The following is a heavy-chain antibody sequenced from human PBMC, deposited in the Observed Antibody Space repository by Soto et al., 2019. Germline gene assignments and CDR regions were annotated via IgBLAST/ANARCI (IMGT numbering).Heavy chain of an antibody. J-gene: IGHJ6*02. D-gene: IGHD6-19*01. CDR1: GYSFTTHW. Sequence: PGESLKISCKGSGYSFTTHWIGWVRQMPGKGLEWMGIIYPGDSDTRYSPSFQGQVTISADKSISTAYLQWSSLKASDTAMYYCARVSPEAVADQYYYHGLDVWGQGTRVTVSS. CDR3: ARVSPEAVADQYYYHGLDV. V-gene: IGHV5-51*01. CDR2: IYPGDSDT.